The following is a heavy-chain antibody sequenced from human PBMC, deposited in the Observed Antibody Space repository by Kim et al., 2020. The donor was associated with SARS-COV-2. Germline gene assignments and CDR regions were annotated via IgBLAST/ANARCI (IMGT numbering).Heavy chain of an antibody. J-gene: IGHJ4*02. D-gene: IGHD2-15*01. Sequence: GGSLRLSCAASGFTFSSYGMHWVRQAPGKGLEWVAVISYDGSNKYYADSVKGRFTISRDNSKNTLYLQMNSLRAEDTAVYYCAKRGGGFTTVVTAYYFDYWGQGTLVTVSS. CDR2: ISYDGSNK. CDR1: GFTFSSYG. V-gene: IGHV3-30*18. CDR3: AKRGGGFTTVVTAYYFDY.